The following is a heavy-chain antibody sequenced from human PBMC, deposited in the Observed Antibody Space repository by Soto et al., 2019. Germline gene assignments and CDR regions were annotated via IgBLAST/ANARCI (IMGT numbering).Heavy chain of an antibody. CDR3: ARGGPTTYWYFDL. D-gene: IGHD1-1*01. CDR1: GFTFSSYG. J-gene: IGHJ2*01. Sequence: QVQLVESGGGVVQPGRSLRLSCAASGFTFSSYGMHWVRQAPGKGLEWVAVIWYDGSNKYYADSVKGRFTISRDNSKNTLYLQMNSLRAEDTAVYYCARGGPTTYWYFDLWGRGTLVTVSS. CDR2: IWYDGSNK. V-gene: IGHV3-33*01.